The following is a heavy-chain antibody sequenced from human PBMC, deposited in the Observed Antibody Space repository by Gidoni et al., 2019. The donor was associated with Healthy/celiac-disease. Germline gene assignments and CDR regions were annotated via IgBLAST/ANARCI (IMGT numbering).Heavy chain of an antibody. CDR2: INPNSGGT. CDR1: GYTFTGYY. V-gene: IGHV1-2*02. J-gene: IGHJ4*02. CDR3: ARVSDRYYFDY. Sequence: QLQLLQSAAEVQKPGASVKLPCKASGYTFTGYYMHWVRQAPGQGLEWTGWINPNSGGTNDAQKFQGRVTMTRDTSISTAYMELSRLRSDDTAVYYCARVSDRYYFDYWGQGTLVTVSS.